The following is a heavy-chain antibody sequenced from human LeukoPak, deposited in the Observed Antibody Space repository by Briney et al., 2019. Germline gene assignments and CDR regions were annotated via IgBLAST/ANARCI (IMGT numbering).Heavy chain of an antibody. CDR2: ISAYNGNT. CDR1: GYTFTSYG. Sequence: ASVKVSCKASGYTFTSYGISWVRQAPGQGLEWMGWISAYNGNTNYAQKLQGRVTMTTDTSTSTAYMELRSLRSDDTAVYCCARDLSGESHGLFDYWGQGTLVTVSS. J-gene: IGHJ4*02. V-gene: IGHV1-18*01. D-gene: IGHD3-10*01. CDR3: ARDLSGESHGLFDY.